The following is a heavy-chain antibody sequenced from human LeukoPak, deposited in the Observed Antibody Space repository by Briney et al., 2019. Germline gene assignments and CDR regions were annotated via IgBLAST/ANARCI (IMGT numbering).Heavy chain of an antibody. V-gene: IGHV5-10-1*01. D-gene: IGHD5-18*01. J-gene: IGHJ4*02. CDR2: IDPSDSYT. Sequence: GESLKISCKGSGYSFTSYRISWVRQMPGKGLEWMGRIDPSDSYTNYSPSFQGHVTISADKSISTAYLQWSSLKASDTAMYYCARQFAEGVQLWLMDYWGQGTLVTVSS. CDR3: ARQFAEGVQLWLMDY. CDR1: GYSFTSYR.